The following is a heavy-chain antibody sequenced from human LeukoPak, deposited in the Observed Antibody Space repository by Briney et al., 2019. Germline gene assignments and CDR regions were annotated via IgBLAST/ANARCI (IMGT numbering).Heavy chain of an antibody. J-gene: IGHJ3*02. CDR1: GFTFSSYG. CDR2: INSDGSST. Sequence: PGGSLRLSCAASGFTFSSYGMSWVRQAPGKGLEWVSRINSDGSSTSYADSVKGRFTISRDNAKNTLYLQMNSLRAEDTAVYYYAREKGGAFDIWGQGTMVTVSS. V-gene: IGHV3-74*01. CDR3: AREKGGAFDI. D-gene: IGHD1-26*01.